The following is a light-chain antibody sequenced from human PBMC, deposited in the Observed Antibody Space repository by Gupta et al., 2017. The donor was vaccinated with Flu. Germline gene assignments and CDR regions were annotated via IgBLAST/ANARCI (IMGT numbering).Light chain of an antibody. V-gene: IGKV4-1*01. Sequence: SLGERATINCKSSQSVLHSSNNKNYLAWHQQKPGQPPKLLIYWASARESGLLDRFSGSGSGTDFTLTISSLQAEDVAVYYCQQYYTVPFTFGGGTKVEIK. CDR3: QQYYTVPFT. J-gene: IGKJ4*01. CDR1: QSVLHSSNNKNY. CDR2: WAS.